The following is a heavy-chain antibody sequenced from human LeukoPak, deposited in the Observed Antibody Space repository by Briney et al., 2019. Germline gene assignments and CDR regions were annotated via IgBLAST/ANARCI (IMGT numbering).Heavy chain of an antibody. J-gene: IGHJ4*02. CDR3: ARDLAPKFRGAPEIDY. V-gene: IGHV1-18*01. Sequence: GASVKVSFKASGYTFTCYGISWVRQAPGQGLEWMGWISAYNGNTNYAQKLQGRVTITTDTSTSTAYMELRSLRSDDTAVYYCARDLAPKFRGAPEIDYWGQGALVTVSS. CDR2: ISAYNGNT. D-gene: IGHD3-10*01. CDR1: GYTFTCYG.